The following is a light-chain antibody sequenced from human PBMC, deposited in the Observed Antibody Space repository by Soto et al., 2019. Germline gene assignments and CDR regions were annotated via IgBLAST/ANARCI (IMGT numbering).Light chain of an antibody. CDR1: QSISTK. Sequence: EIVMTQSPATLSMSPGERATLSCRASQSISTKVAWYQQKPGQAPRLLIYGASTRATGVPARFSGSGSGTEFTLSISSLQSEHFAVYYCQQYGSSPPLTFGGGTKVEIK. J-gene: IGKJ4*01. CDR3: QQYGSSPPLT. CDR2: GAS. V-gene: IGKV3-15*01.